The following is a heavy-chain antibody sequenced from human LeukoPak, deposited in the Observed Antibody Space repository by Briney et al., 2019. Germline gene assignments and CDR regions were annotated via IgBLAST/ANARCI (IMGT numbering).Heavy chain of an antibody. Sequence: GGSLRLSCAASRFTVSSNYMSWVRQAPGKGLEWVSVIYSGGSTYYADSVKGRFTISRDNSKNTLYLQMNSLRAEDTAVYYCAREWVAGGGHDAFDIWGQGTMVTVSS. CDR3: AREWVAGGGHDAFDI. CDR2: IYSGGST. J-gene: IGHJ3*02. CDR1: RFTVSSNY. D-gene: IGHD6-19*01. V-gene: IGHV3-53*01.